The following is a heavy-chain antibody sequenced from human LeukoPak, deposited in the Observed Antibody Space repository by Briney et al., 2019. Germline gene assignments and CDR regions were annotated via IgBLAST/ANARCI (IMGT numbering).Heavy chain of an antibody. J-gene: IGHJ4*02. CDR1: GGSLSSSSYY. V-gene: IGHV4-39*07. CDR2: IYYSGST. CDR3: ARRTPPIVVVVAAESVSVGD. Sequence: SETLSLTCTVSGGSLSSSSYYWGWIRQPPGKGLEWIGSIYYSGSTYYNPSLKSRVTISVDTSKNQFSLKLSSVTAADTAVYYCARRTPPIVVVVAAESVSVGDWGQGTLVTVSS. D-gene: IGHD2-15*01.